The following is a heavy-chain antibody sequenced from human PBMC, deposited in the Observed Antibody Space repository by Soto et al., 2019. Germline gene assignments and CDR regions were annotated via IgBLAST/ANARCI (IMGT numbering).Heavy chain of an antibody. D-gene: IGHD3-16*02. V-gene: IGHV4-39*01. CDR3: ARLSYDYIWGSYRPRMYYFDY. J-gene: IGHJ4*02. CDR1: GGSISSSSYY. Sequence: PSETLSLTCTVSGGSISSSSYYWGWIRQPPGKGLEWIGSIYNRGRTYYNPSLKSRVTISVDTSKNQFSLKLSSVTAADTAVYYCARLSYDYIWGSYRPRMYYFDYWGQGTLVTVSS. CDR2: IYNRGRT.